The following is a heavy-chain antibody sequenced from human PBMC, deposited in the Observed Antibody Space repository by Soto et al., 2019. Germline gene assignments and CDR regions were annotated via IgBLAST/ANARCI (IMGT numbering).Heavy chain of an antibody. CDR2: IIPIFGTA. D-gene: IGHD1-7*01. CDR1: GGTFSSYA. J-gene: IGHJ5*02. Sequence: QVQLVQSGAEVKKPGSSVKVSCKASGGTFSSYAISWVRQAPGQGLEWMGGIIPIFGTANYAQKFQGRVTITADESTSKAYMELSSLRSEDTVVYYCASELTELLGWFDPWGQGTLVTVSS. V-gene: IGHV1-69*01. CDR3: ASELTELLGWFDP.